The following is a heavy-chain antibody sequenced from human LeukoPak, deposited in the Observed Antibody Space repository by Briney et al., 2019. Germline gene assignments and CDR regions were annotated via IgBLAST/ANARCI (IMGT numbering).Heavy chain of an antibody. V-gene: IGHV3-11*01. D-gene: IGHD5-12*01. CDR2: ITSSGDDI. CDR1: GFTFSDYH. Sequence: GGSLRLSCAASGFTFSDYHMSWIRQAPGKGLEWVAYITSSGDDIYYADSVKGRFTISRDNAKNALFLRMSSLRVEDTATYYCASDIGATSGDFWGQGTLVSVSS. CDR3: ASDIGATSGDF. J-gene: IGHJ4*02.